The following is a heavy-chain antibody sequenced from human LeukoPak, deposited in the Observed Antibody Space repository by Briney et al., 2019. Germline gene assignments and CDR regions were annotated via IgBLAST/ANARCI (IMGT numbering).Heavy chain of an antibody. J-gene: IGHJ3*02. Sequence: AAVKVSCKGSGGTFISYAISWVRQAPGQGGEWMGGIIPIFGTANYAQNFQGRVTITTDESTSTAYMELSSLRSEDTPVYYCARDHYDSTDAFDIWGQGTMVTVSS. V-gene: IGHV1-69*05. D-gene: IGHD3-22*01. CDR2: IIPIFGTA. CDR1: GGTFISYA. CDR3: ARDHYDSTDAFDI.